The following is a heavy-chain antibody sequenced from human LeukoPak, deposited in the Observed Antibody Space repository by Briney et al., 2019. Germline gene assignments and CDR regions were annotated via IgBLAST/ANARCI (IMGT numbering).Heavy chain of an antibody. Sequence: PGGSLRLSCAASGFSFSSNTMSWARQAPGKGLEWISYIDTTSTTTNYADSVRGRFTISRDNAKNSLYLQMDSLRAEDTALYYCARGLVVVAQYFQHWGQGTLVTVSS. V-gene: IGHV3-48*01. J-gene: IGHJ1*01. CDR3: ARGLVVVAQYFQH. CDR2: IDTTSTTT. CDR1: GFSFSSNT. D-gene: IGHD2-15*01.